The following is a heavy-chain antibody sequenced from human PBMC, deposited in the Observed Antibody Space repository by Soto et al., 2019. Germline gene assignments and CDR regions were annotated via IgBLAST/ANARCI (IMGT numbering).Heavy chain of an antibody. Sequence: SETLSLTCTVSGGSISSGGYYWSWIRQHPGKGLEWIGYIYYSGSTYYNPSLKGRVTISVDTSKNQLSLKLSSVTAADTAVYYCARGGLYGSNWFDPWGQGTLVTVSS. J-gene: IGHJ5*02. CDR1: GGSISSGGYY. CDR3: ARGGLYGSNWFDP. D-gene: IGHD3-10*01. CDR2: IYYSGST. V-gene: IGHV4-31*03.